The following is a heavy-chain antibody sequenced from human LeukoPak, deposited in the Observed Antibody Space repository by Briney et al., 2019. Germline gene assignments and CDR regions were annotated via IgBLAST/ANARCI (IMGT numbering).Heavy chain of an antibody. D-gene: IGHD6-13*01. CDR2: IYYNGNT. Sequence: SETLSLTCTVSGDSISSSDYYWAWIRQPPGKGLEWIGNIYYNGNTYYNSSLKSRVTISVDTSKNQFSLKLSSVTAADTAVYYCATLGIAAAGTHDYWGQGTLVTVSS. V-gene: IGHV4-39*07. CDR3: ATLGIAAAGTHDY. CDR1: GDSISSSDYY. J-gene: IGHJ4*02.